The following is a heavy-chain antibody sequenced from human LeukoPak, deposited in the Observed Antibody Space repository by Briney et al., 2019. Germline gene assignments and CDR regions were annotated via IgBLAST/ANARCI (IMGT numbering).Heavy chain of an antibody. Sequence: GGSLRLSCAASGFTFSSYWMSRVRQAPGKGLELVANIKEDGGQKDYVDSVKGRFTISRDNAKNSLYLQMNSLRAEDTAVYYCARDRGYCSSTSCYPDYWGQGTLVTVSS. V-gene: IGHV3-7*04. CDR3: ARDRGYCSSTSCYPDY. CDR1: GFTFSSYW. D-gene: IGHD2-2*01. CDR2: IKEDGGQK. J-gene: IGHJ4*02.